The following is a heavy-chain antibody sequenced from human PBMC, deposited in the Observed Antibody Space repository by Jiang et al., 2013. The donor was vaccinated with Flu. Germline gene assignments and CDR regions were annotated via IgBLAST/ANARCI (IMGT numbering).Heavy chain of an antibody. CDR2: LNIYSGEA. Sequence: GAEVKKPGASVKVSCKASGYTFNNYGIGWVRQAPGQGLEWVGWLNIYSGEANYGQNFQGRVTVTADTTTSTAYMEVRSLRSDDTAMYYCARDWNFIYDFWGQGTLITVSS. V-gene: IGHV1-18*01. CDR1: GYTFNNYG. CDR3: ARDWNFIYDF. D-gene: IGHD3/OR15-3a*01. J-gene: IGHJ4*02.